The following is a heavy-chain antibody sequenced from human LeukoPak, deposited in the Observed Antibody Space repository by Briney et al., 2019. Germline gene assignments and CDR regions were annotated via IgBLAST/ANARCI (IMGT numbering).Heavy chain of an antibody. CDR3: VAGRFGHYWNDALDY. V-gene: IGHV3-30*03. CDR2: ISSDGGNQ. CDR1: GFTFSSFG. J-gene: IGHJ4*02. Sequence: PGGSLRLSSVASGFTFSSFGMHWVRQAPGKGLEWVAVISSDGGNQYYADSVEGRFTISRDNSKNTLYLQTNSLRPEDTAIYYCVAGRFGHYWNDALDYWGQGTLVTVSS. D-gene: IGHD1-1*01.